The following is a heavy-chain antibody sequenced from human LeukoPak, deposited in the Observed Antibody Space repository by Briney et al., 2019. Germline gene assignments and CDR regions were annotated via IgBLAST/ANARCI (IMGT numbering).Heavy chain of an antibody. J-gene: IGHJ2*01. D-gene: IGHD6-13*01. CDR3: ARDHSSSWRYWYFDL. V-gene: IGHV4-4*07. CDR2: IYTSGST. Sequence: SETLSHTCTVSGGSISSYYWSWIRQPAGKGLEWIGRIYTSGSTNYNPSLKSRVTMSVDTSKNQFSLKLSSVTAADTAVYYCARDHSSSWRYWYFDLWGRGTLVTVSS. CDR1: GGSISSYY.